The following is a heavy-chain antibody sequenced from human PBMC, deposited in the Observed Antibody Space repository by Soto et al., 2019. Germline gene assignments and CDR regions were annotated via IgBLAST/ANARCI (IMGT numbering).Heavy chain of an antibody. CDR1: GGSISNYF. J-gene: IGHJ4*02. Sequence: SETLSLTCTVSGGSISNYFCNWIRQPAGKGLEWIGRIDNSGSTNYNPSLKSRITMSADTSRNQFSLKLNSVTAADTAVYYCARGGQDFWSGPFDYWGQGALVTVSS. CDR2: IDNSGST. V-gene: IGHV4-4*07. D-gene: IGHD3-3*01. CDR3: ARGGQDFWSGPFDY.